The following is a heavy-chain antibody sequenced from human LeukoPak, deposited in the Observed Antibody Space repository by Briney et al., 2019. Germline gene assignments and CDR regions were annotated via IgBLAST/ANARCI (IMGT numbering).Heavy chain of an antibody. CDR3: VRDPSRISGTFDI. Sequence: GASVKVSCKASGYTFTGYYMHWVRQAPGQGLEWMGWINPNSGGTNYAQKFQGRVTMTRDTSISTAYMELSRLRSDDTAVYYCVRDPSRISGTFDIWGQGTMVTVSS. CDR2: INPNSGGT. V-gene: IGHV1-2*02. J-gene: IGHJ3*02. CDR1: GYTFTGYY. D-gene: IGHD3-3*01.